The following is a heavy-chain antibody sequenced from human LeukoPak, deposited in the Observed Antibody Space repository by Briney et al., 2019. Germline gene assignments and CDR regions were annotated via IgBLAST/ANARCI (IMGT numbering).Heavy chain of an antibody. V-gene: IGHV3-23*01. CDR1: GFTFSSYE. D-gene: IGHD2-15*01. Sequence: GGSLRLSCAASGFTFSSYEMNWVRQAPGKGLEWVSAISGGGDSTYYADSVKGRFTISRDNSNNTLYLQMKSLGAEDTAVYYCAKAHSGGSGSYPPFDFWGQGTLVTVSS. CDR2: ISGGGDST. CDR3: AKAHSGGSGSYPPFDF. J-gene: IGHJ4*02.